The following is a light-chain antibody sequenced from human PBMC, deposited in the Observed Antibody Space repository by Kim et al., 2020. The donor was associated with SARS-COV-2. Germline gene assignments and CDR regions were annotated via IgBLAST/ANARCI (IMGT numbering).Light chain of an antibody. V-gene: IGLV10-54*01. CDR1: IKNVDYQG. CDR2: RKD. Sequence: QAARLTSIGNIKNVDYQGAAGLQIHPGHPPKLRSYRKDNRPFGISERFSASRSGNTASLTITGLQPEDEADYYCSAWDSSLSAWVFGGGTQLTVL. CDR3: SAWDSSLSAWV. J-gene: IGLJ3*02.